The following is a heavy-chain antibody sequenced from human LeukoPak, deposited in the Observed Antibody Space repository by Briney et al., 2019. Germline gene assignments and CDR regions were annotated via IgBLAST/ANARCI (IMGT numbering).Heavy chain of an antibody. CDR3: ARVNYYDSSGYYLVFDY. D-gene: IGHD3-22*01. CDR1: GYSINSGYC. CDR2: IYHSGST. V-gene: IGHV4-38-2*01. J-gene: IGHJ4*02. Sequence: SETLSLTCAVSGYSINSGYCWGWIRQPPGKGLEWIGSIYHSGSTYYNPSLKSRVTISVDTSKNQFSLKLSSVTAADTAVYYCARVNYYDSSGYYLVFDYWGQGTLVTVSS.